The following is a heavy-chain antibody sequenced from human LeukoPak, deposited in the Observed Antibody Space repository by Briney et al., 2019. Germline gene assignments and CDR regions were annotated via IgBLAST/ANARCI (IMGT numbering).Heavy chain of an antibody. CDR1: GGSISSYY. CDR2: ISYSGST. D-gene: IGHD1-26*01. CDR3: VRETRLHSGSYSNDAFDI. J-gene: IGHJ3*02. V-gene: IGHV4-59*01. Sequence: PSETRSLTCTVSGGSISSYYWSWIRQPPGKGLEWIGYISYSGSTDYNPSLKSRVTISLDTSKNQFSLRLSSVTAADTAVYYCVRETRLHSGSYSNDAFDIWGQGTMVAVSS.